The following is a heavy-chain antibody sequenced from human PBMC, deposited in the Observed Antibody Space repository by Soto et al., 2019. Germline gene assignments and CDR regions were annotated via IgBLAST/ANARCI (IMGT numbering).Heavy chain of an antibody. Sequence: HPGGSLRLSCAASGFTFSSYGMHWVRQAPGKGLEWVAVISYDGSNKYYADSVKGRFTISRDNSKNTLYLQMNSLRAEDTAVYYCAKDSRDYSGWYPIPMEYWGQGTLVTVSS. V-gene: IGHV3-30*18. CDR2: ISYDGSNK. J-gene: IGHJ4*02. CDR1: GFTFSSYG. CDR3: AKDSRDYSGWYPIPMEY. D-gene: IGHD6-19*01.